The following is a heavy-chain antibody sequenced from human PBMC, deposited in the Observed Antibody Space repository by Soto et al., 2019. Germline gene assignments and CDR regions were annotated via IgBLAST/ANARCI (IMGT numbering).Heavy chain of an antibody. Sequence: PSETLSLTCTVSGGPISSSSYYWGWIRQPPGKGLEWIGSIYYSGSTYYNPSLKSRVTISVDTSKNQFSLKLSSVTAADTAVYYCARRYYYDSSGYYYSPNFDYWGQGTLVTVSS. J-gene: IGHJ4*02. CDR2: IYYSGST. CDR1: GGPISSSSYY. CDR3: ARRYYYDSSGYYYSPNFDY. V-gene: IGHV4-39*01. D-gene: IGHD3-22*01.